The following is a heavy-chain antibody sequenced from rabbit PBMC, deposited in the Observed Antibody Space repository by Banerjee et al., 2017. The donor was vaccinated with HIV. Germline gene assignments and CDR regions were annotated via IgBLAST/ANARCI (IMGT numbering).Heavy chain of an antibody. CDR2: IGTGDGST. Sequence: QEQLEESGGDLVKPEGSLTLTCTASGFSFSSRYWICWVRQAPGKGLEWIACIGTGDGSTYYASWVNGRFTISRSTSLNTVTLQITSLTAADTATYFCARDIEGSGYYFDLWGPGTLVTVS. J-gene: IGHJ4*01. V-gene: IGHV1S47*01. CDR1: GFSFSSRYW. D-gene: IGHD1-1*01. CDR3: ARDIEGSGYYFDL.